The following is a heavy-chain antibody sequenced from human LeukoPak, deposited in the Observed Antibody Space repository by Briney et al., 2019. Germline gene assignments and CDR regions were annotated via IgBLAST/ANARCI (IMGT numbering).Heavy chain of an antibody. D-gene: IGHD3-3*01. CDR2: ISYDGSNK. V-gene: IGHV3-30-3*01. CDR3: ARDAFYYDFWSGYYTLGDYFDY. CDR1: GFTFSSYA. Sequence: GRSLRLSCAASGFTFSSYAMHWVRQAPGKGLEWVAVISYDGSNKYYADSVKGRFTISRDNSKNTLYLQMNSLRAEDTAVYYCARDAFYYDFWSGYYTLGDYFDYWSQGTLVTVSS. J-gene: IGHJ4*02.